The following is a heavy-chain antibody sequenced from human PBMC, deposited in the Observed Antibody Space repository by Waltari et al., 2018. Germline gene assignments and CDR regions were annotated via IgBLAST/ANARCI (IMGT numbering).Heavy chain of an antibody. V-gene: IGHV3-23*01. Sequence: EVQLLESGGGLVQPGGSLRLSCAASGFTFSSYAMSWVRQAPGKGLEWVSAISGSGGSTYYADSVKGRFTISRDNSKNTLYLQMNSLRAEDTAVYYCAKDSTDQLLWFGEILSLSVGVFDYWGQGTLVTVSS. CDR3: AKDSTDQLLWFGEILSLSVGVFDY. D-gene: IGHD3-10*01. CDR1: GFTFSSYA. J-gene: IGHJ4*02. CDR2: ISGSGGST.